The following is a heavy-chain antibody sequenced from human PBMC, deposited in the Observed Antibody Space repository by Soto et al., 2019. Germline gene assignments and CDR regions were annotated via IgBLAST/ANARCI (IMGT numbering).Heavy chain of an antibody. Sequence: GGSLRLSCAASGFTFSSYGMHWVRQAPGKGLEWVAVIWYDGSNKYYADSVKGRFTISRDNSKNTLYLQMNSLRAEDTAVYYCATDPGSSLAFDNWGQGTMVTVSS. J-gene: IGHJ3*02. V-gene: IGHV3-33*01. CDR3: ATDPGSSLAFDN. CDR1: GFTFSSYG. CDR2: IWYDGSNK. D-gene: IGHD2-15*01.